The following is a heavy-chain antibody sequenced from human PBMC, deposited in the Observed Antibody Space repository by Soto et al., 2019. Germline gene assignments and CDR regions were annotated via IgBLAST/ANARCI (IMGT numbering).Heavy chain of an antibody. Sequence: ASVKVSCKASGYTFTSYAMHWVRQAPGQRLEWMGWINAGNGNTKYSQKFQGRVTITRDTSASTAYMELSSLRSEDTAVYYCARDLRYSSSWYDFSYGMDVWGQGTTVTVSS. CDR2: INAGNGNT. CDR3: ARDLRYSSSWYDFSYGMDV. J-gene: IGHJ6*02. V-gene: IGHV1-3*01. D-gene: IGHD6-13*01. CDR1: GYTFTSYA.